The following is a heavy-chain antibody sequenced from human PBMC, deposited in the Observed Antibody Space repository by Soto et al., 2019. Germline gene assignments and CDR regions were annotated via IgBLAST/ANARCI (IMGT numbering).Heavy chain of an antibody. V-gene: IGHV1-8*01. CDR2: MNPNSGNT. D-gene: IGHD3-3*02. CDR3: ARHFWSGYSINYYYMDV. Sequence: QVQLVQSGAEVKKPGASVKVSCKASGYTFTSYDINWVRQATGQGLEWMGWMNPNSGNTGYAQKFQGRVTMTRNTSISTAYMELSSLRSDDTAVYYCARHFWSGYSINYYYMDVWGKGTTVTVSS. CDR1: GYTFTSYD. J-gene: IGHJ6*03.